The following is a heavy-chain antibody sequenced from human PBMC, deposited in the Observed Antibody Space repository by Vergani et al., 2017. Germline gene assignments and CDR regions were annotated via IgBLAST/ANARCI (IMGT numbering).Heavy chain of an antibody. Sequence: EVQLVESGGGLVQPGRSLRLSCAASGFTFDDYAMHWVRQAPGKGLEWVSGISWNSGSIGYADSVKGRFTISRDNAKNSLYLQMNSLRAEDTALYYCAKAHSVVAAGFDYWGQGTLVTVSS. J-gene: IGHJ4*02. V-gene: IGHV3-9*01. CDR1: GFTFDDYA. CDR3: AKAHSVVAAGFDY. CDR2: ISWNSGSI. D-gene: IGHD2-2*01.